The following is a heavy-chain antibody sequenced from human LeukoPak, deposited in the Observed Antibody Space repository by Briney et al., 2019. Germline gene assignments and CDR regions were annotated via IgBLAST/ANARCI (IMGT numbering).Heavy chain of an antibody. Sequence: VQPGGSLTLSCAASGFTFSIYWMSWVGQAPGKGLEWVANIKQDGSEKYYVDSVKGRFTISRDNAKNSVYLQMNSLRADDTAVYYCARGKLGFEYWGQGTLVIVSS. CDR2: IKQDGSEK. V-gene: IGHV3-7*04. J-gene: IGHJ4*02. CDR1: GFTFSIYW. CDR3: ARGKLGFEY.